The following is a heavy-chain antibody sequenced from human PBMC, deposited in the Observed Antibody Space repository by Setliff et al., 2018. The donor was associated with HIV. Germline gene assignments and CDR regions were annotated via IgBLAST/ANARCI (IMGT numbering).Heavy chain of an antibody. CDR1: ATFTNVD. D-gene: IGHD3-10*01. CDR3: ARGKGVGGVIITGGLDV. Sequence: ASVKVSCKASATFTNVDIHWLRRATGQGLEWMGWMNPNSGVSGYGQKFQGRVTMTRDTSISTAYMELSSLTSEDTAVYYCARGKGVGGVIITGGLDVWGEGTTVTVSS. CDR2: MNPNSGVS. J-gene: IGHJ6*04. V-gene: IGHV1-8*01.